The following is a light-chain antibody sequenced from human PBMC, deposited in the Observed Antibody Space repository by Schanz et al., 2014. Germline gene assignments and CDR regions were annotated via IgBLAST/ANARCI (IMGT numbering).Light chain of an antibody. J-gene: IGLJ3*02. CDR2: EGS. Sequence: QSALTQPASVSGSPGHSITISCTGTSSDVGSYHLVSWYQQHPGKAPKLMIYEGSKRPSGVPDRFSGSKSGTSASLAITGLQAEDEADYYCQSYDSSLSGWVFGGGTKLTVL. CDR1: SSDVGSYHL. CDR3: QSYDSSLSGWV. V-gene: IGLV2-14*02.